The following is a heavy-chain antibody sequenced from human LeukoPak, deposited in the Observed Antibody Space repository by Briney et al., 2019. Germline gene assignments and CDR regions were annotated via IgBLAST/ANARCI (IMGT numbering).Heavy chain of an antibody. V-gene: IGHV4-34*01. CDR3: ARTKSVLRYFDWPSLFDY. CDR1: GGSFSGYY. Sequence: PSETLSLTCAVYGGSFSGYYWSWIRQPPGKGLEWIGEINHSGSTNYNPSLKSRVTISVDTSKNQFSLKLSSVTAADTAVYYCARTKSVLRYFDWPSLFDYWGQGTLVTVSS. CDR2: INHSGST. D-gene: IGHD3-9*01. J-gene: IGHJ4*02.